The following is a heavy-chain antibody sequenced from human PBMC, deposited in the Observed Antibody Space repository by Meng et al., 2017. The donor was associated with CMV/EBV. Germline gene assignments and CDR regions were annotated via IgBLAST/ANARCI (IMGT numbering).Heavy chain of an antibody. J-gene: IGHJ4*02. CDR3: AKRKGGYSYGDFDY. D-gene: IGHD5-18*01. Sequence: GESLKISCAASGFTFDDYGMSWVRQAPGKGLEWVSGINWNGGSTGYADSVKGRFTISRDNSKNTLYLQMNSLRAEDTAVYHCAKRKGGYSYGDFDYWGQGTLVTVSS. V-gene: IGHV3-20*01. CDR2: INWNGGST. CDR1: GFTFDDYG.